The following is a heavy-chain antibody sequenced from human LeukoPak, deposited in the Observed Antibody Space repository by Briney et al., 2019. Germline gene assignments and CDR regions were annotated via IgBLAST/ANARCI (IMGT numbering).Heavy chain of an antibody. D-gene: IGHD3-22*01. J-gene: IGHJ4*02. CDR2: ISYDGGNK. V-gene: IGHV3-30*18. CDR3: AKDRAMIGEGFFDY. CDR1: GFTFSSYG. Sequence: PGGSLRLSCAASGFTFSSYGMHWVRQAPGKGLEWVAVISYDGGNKYYADSVKGRFTISRDNSKNTLYLQMNSLRAEDTAVYYCAKDRAMIGEGFFDYWGQGTLVTVSS.